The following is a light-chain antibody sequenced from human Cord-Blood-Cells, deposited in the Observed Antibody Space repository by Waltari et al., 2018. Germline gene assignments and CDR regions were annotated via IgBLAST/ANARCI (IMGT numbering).Light chain of an antibody. Sequence: EIVLPQSPGTLSLSPGERATLSCRASQSVSSSYLAGYQKKPGQAPRLLIYGASSRATGNPDRFSGSGSGTDFTLTISRLEPEDFAVYYCQQYCSSPYTFGQGTKLEIK. CDR3: QQYCSSPYT. CDR2: GAS. V-gene: IGKV3-20*01. J-gene: IGKJ2*01. CDR1: QSVSSSY.